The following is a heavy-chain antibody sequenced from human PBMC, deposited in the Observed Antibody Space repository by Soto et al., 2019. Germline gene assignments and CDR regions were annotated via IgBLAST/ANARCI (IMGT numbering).Heavy chain of an antibody. CDR1: GFTFRSYA. CDR3: AKFGMATTKRSPPYYIDY. V-gene: IGHV3-23*01. Sequence: LXLFCAASGFTFRSYAMSWVRQAPWKGLEWVSSISGSGGGTYYADSVKGRFTFSRDNSKNTLYLQMNSLRAEDTAVYYCAKFGMATTKRSPPYYIDYWGQGALVTV. CDR2: ISGSGGGT. J-gene: IGHJ4*02. D-gene: IGHD1-1*01.